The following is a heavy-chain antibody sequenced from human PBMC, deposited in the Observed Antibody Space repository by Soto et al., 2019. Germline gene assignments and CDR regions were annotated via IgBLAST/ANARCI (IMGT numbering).Heavy chain of an antibody. CDR1: GYTFTSYD. J-gene: IGHJ4*02. CDR3: ARGGISSGWYRGYFDY. CDR2: MNPNSGNT. D-gene: IGHD6-19*01. V-gene: IGHV1-8*01. Sequence: GASVKVSCKASGYTFTSYDINWVRQATGQGLEWMGWMNPNSGNTGYAQKFQGRVTMTRNASISTAYMELSSLRSEDTAVYYCARGGISSGWYRGYFDYWGQGTLVTVSS.